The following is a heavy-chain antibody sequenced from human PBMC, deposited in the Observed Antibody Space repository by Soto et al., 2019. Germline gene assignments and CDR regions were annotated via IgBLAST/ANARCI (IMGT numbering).Heavy chain of an antibody. CDR1: GGSISGGVHS. CDR3: ARRRGDSGYDLKAYYYYYMDV. J-gene: IGHJ6*03. Sequence: SETLSLTCTVSGGSISGGVHSWSWIRQPPGKGLEWIGSIYYSGSTYYNPSLKSRVTISVDTSKNQFSLKLSSVTAADTAVYYCARRRGDSGYDLKAYYYYYMDVWGKGTTVTVSS. D-gene: IGHD5-12*01. CDR2: IYYSGST. V-gene: IGHV4-39*01.